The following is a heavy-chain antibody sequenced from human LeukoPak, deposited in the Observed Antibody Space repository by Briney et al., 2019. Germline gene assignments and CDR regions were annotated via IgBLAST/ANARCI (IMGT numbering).Heavy chain of an antibody. CDR3: ARGTSYGRRYFDY. Sequence: GGSLRLSCAASGFTVSSNYMSWVRQAPGKGLEWVSVIYSGGSTYYADSVKGRFTISRHNSKNTLYLQMNSLRAEDTAVCYCARGTSYGRRYFDYWGQGTLVTVSS. J-gene: IGHJ4*02. D-gene: IGHD5-18*01. CDR2: IYSGGST. V-gene: IGHV3-53*04. CDR1: GFTVSSNY.